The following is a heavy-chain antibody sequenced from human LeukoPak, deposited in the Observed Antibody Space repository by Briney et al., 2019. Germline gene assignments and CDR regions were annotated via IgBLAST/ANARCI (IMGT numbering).Heavy chain of an antibody. CDR2: IWYDGSNK. CDR3: ARDRAMVVGSSWYYDY. Sequence: GGSLRLSCAASGFTLSHYGMHWVRQAPGKGLEWVSLIWYDGSNKYYADSVKGRFTISRDNSKNTVYLHMNSLRAEDTALYYCARDRAMVVGSSWYYDYWGQGTLVTVSS. D-gene: IGHD5-18*01. J-gene: IGHJ4*02. CDR1: GFTLSHYG. V-gene: IGHV3-33*01.